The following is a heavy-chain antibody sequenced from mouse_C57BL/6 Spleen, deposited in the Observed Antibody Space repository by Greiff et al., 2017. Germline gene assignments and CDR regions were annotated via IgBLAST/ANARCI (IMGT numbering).Heavy chain of an antibody. CDR3: TRDGGLPFFAY. CDR2: ISSGGDYI. Sequence: EVKVVESGEGLVKPGGSLKLSCAASGFTFSSYAMSWVRQTPEKRLEWVAYISSGGDYIYYADTVKGRFTISRDNARNTLYLQMSSLKSEDTAMYYCTRDGGLPFFAYWGQGTLVTVSA. V-gene: IGHV5-9-1*02. D-gene: IGHD2-4*01. J-gene: IGHJ3*01. CDR1: GFTFSSYA.